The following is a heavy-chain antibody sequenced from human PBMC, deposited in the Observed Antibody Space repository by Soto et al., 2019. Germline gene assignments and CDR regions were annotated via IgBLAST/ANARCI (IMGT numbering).Heavy chain of an antibody. J-gene: IGHJ4*02. CDR1: GASFSGFY. V-gene: IGHV4-34*04. CDR3: ARGVSVTLAVQGGAPDKNYFDS. D-gene: IGHD1-26*01. CDR2: IDHSGIT. Sequence: SETLSLTCAVSGASFSGFYWSWISQSPGKGLEWIGEIDHSGITNHNTALKSRATMSVDTSKNQFSLKLRSVTAADTAVYYCARGVSVTLAVQGGAPDKNYFDSWSQGTLVTVSS.